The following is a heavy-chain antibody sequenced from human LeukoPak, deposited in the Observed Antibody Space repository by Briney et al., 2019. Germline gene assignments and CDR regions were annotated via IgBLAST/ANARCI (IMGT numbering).Heavy chain of an antibody. J-gene: IGHJ3*02. CDR1: GYSISSGFY. CDR2: IYHSGST. D-gene: IGHD1-1*01. V-gene: IGHV4-38-2*02. Sequence: SETLSLTCTVSGYSISSGFYWGWIRQPPGKGLECIGSIYHSGSTYYNPSLKSRVTISVDTSKNQFSLKLSSVTAADTAVYYCARATKRQLLGAFDIWGQGTMVTVSS. CDR3: ARATKRQLLGAFDI.